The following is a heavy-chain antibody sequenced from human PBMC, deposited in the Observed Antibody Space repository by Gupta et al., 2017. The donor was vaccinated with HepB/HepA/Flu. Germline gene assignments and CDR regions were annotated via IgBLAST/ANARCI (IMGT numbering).Heavy chain of an antibody. V-gene: IGHV2-5*01. J-gene: IGHJ4*02. CDR3: AHRAGRSSTGGAFDF. Sequence: QITLKESGPTLVKPTQTLTLTCSFSGFSLSTSGAGVGWIRQPPGEALEWLAVIYWNDDKRYSPSLKSRLTITKDTSKNQVVLTMTDMDPVDTATYYGAHRAGRSSTGGAFDFWGQGTLVTVSS. D-gene: IGHD3-10*01. CDR1: GFSLSTSGAG. CDR2: IYWNDDK.